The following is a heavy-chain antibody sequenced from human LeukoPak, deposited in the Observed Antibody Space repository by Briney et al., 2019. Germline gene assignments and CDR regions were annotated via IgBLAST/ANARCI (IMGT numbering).Heavy chain of an antibody. J-gene: IGHJ4*02. CDR1: GGTFSSYA. CDR2: IIPIFGTA. Sequence: SVKVSCKASGGTFSSYAISWVRQAPGQGLEWMGGIIPIFGTANYAQKFQGRVTITTDESTSTAYMELSSLRSEDTAVYYCARGPSRRGYYDSSGYYVQFDYWGQGTLVTVSS. CDR3: ARGPSRRGYYDSSGYYVQFDY. V-gene: IGHV1-69*05. D-gene: IGHD3-22*01.